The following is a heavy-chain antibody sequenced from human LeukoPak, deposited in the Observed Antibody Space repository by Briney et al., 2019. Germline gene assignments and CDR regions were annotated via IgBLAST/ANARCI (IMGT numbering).Heavy chain of an antibody. CDR3: ARLGPYSSSWYYFGY. D-gene: IGHD6-13*01. CDR1: GGSFSGYY. Sequence: PSETLSLTCAVYGGSFSGYYWSWIRQPPGKGLEWIGEINHSGSTNYNPSLKSRVTISVDTSKNQFSLKLSSVTAADTAVYYCARLGPYSSSWYYFGYWGQGTLVTVSS. CDR2: INHSGST. V-gene: IGHV4-34*01. J-gene: IGHJ4*02.